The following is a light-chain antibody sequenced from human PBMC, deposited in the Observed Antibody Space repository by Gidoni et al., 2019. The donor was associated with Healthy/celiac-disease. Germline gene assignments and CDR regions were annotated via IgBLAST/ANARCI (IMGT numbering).Light chain of an antibody. CDR2: EGS. CDR3: CSYAGSSTSV. CDR1: SSDVGSYNL. J-gene: IGLJ2*01. Sequence: QSALTQPASASGSAGQAITISCTGTSSDVGSYNLVSWYQQHPGKAPKLMIYEGSKRPSGVSNRFSGSKSGNTASLTISGLQAEDEADYYCCSYAGSSTSVFGGGTKLTVL. V-gene: IGLV2-23*01.